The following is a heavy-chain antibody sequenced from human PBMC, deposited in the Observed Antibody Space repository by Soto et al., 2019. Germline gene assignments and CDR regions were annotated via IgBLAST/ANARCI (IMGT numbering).Heavy chain of an antibody. CDR3: ARDLRKGRYFDY. V-gene: IGHV3-30*03. J-gene: IGHJ4*02. Sequence: GGSLRLSCAASGFTFSSYGMHWVRQAPGKGLEWVAVISYDGSNKYYADSVKGRFTISRDNSKNTLYLQMNSLRVEDTAVYYCARDLRKGRYFDYWGQGTLVTVSS. CDR1: GFTFSSYG. CDR2: ISYDGSNK.